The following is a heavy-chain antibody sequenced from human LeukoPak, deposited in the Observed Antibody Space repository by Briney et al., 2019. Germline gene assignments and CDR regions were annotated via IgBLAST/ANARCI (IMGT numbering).Heavy chain of an antibody. CDR1: GYTFTGYY. D-gene: IGHD3-16*02. CDR3: ARGYDYVWGSYRYTIGP. V-gene: IGHV1-2*02. Sequence: GASVKVSCKASGYTFTGYYMHRVRQAPGQGLEWMGWINPNSGGTNYAQKFQGRVTMTRDTSISTAYMELSRLRSDDTAVYYCARGYDYVWGSYRYTIGPWGQGTLVTVSS. J-gene: IGHJ4*02. CDR2: INPNSGGT.